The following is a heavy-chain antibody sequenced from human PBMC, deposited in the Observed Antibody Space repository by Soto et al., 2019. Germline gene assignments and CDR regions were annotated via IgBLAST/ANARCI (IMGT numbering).Heavy chain of an antibody. D-gene: IGHD6-13*01. Sequence: GASVKVSCKASGYTFTSYDINWVRQATGQGLEWMGWMNPNSGNTGYAQKFQGRVTMTRNTSTSTAYMELSSLRSEDTAVYYCARDGIAAAGLWGYFDYWGQGTLVTVSS. J-gene: IGHJ4*02. CDR1: GYTFTSYD. V-gene: IGHV1-8*01. CDR3: ARDGIAAAGLWGYFDY. CDR2: MNPNSGNT.